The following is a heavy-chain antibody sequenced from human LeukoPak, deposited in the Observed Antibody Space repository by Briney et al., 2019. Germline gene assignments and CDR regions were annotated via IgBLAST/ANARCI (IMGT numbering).Heavy chain of an antibody. CDR3: ARHLGISGPTSLTYFDY. Sequence: GGSLRLSCAASGFTFSSYAMSWVRQAPGKGLEWVSAISGSGGSTYSADSVKGRFTISRDNSKNTLYLQMNSLRADDTAVYYCARHLGISGPTSLTYFDYWGQGTLVTVSS. CDR1: GFTFSSYA. V-gene: IGHV3-23*01. J-gene: IGHJ4*02. D-gene: IGHD3/OR15-3a*01. CDR2: ISGSGGST.